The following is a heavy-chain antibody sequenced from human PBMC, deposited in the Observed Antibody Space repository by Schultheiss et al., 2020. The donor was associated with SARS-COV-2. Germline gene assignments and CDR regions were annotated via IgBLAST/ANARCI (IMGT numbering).Heavy chain of an antibody. CDR3: ARGLMGSSGWWGY. CDR2: ISHSGST. J-gene: IGHJ4*02. CDR1: GESFSGYY. D-gene: IGHD6-19*01. Sequence: SETLSLTCAVYGESFSGYYWNWIRQPPGKGLEWIGEISHSGSTNYNPSLKSRVTISIDTSRNQFSLKLSSVTDADTAVYYCARGLMGSSGWWGYWGQGTLVTVSS. V-gene: IGHV4-34*01.